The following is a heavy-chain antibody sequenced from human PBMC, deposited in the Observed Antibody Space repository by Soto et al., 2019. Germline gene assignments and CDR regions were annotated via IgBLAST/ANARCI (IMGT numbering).Heavy chain of an antibody. CDR1: GFTSSSYA. J-gene: IGHJ4*02. CDR3: ARERVQLWSSDRDFDY. V-gene: IGHV3-30-3*01. CDR2: ISYDGSNK. D-gene: IGHD5-18*01. Sequence: GGSLRLSCAASGFTSSSYAMHWVRQAPGKGLEWVAVISYDGSNKYYADSVKGRFTISRDNSKNTLYLQMNSLRAEDTAVYYCARERVQLWSSDRDFDYWGQGTLVTVSS.